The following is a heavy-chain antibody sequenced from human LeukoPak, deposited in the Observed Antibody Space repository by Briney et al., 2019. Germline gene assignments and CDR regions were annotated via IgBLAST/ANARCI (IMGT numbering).Heavy chain of an antibody. CDR2: ISSSGSTI. D-gene: IGHD6-13*01. J-gene: IGHJ1*01. Sequence: ESGGSLRLSCAASGFTFSSYEMNWVRQAPGKGLEGVSYISSSGSTIYYADSVKGGFTISRDNAKNSLYLQMNSLRAEDTAVYYCARGGSIWYESFQHWGQGTLVTVSS. V-gene: IGHV3-48*03. CDR1: GFTFSSYE. CDR3: ARGGSIWYESFQH.